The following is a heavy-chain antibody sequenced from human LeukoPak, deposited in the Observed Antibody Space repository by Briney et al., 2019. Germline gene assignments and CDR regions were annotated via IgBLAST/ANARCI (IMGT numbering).Heavy chain of an antibody. CDR3: ASTLVVADAFDI. V-gene: IGHV1-8*01. J-gene: IGHJ3*02. CDR2: MNPNSGNT. Sequence: ASVKVSCKASGYTFTSYDTNWVRQATGQGLEWMGWMNPNSGNTGYAQKFQGRVTMTRNTSISTAYMELSSLRSEDTAVYYCASTLVVADAFDIWGQGTMVTVSS. D-gene: IGHD3-22*01. CDR1: GYTFTSYD.